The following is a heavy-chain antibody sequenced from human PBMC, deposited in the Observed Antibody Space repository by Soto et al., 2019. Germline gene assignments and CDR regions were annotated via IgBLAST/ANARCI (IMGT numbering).Heavy chain of an antibody. D-gene: IGHD2-15*01. CDR3: ARERVAATGNYYYYGMDV. CDR1: GGTLSSYA. J-gene: IGHJ6*02. Sequence: ASVEVSCTASGGTLSSYAISWVRQDPGQGLEWMGGIIPIFGTANYAQKFQGRVTITADESTSTAYMELSSLRSEDTAVYYCARERVAATGNYYYYGMDVWGQGTTVTVSS. V-gene: IGHV1-69*13. CDR2: IIPIFGTA.